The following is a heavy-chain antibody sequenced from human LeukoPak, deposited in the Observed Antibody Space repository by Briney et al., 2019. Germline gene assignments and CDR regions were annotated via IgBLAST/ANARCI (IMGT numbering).Heavy chain of an antibody. Sequence: MTGGSLRLSCAASGFTFSSYSMNWVRQAPGKGLEWVSSISSSSSYIYYADSVKGRFTISRDNAKNSLYLQMNSLRAEDTAVYYCASAYCSGGSCYSYTDYWGQGTLVTVSS. CDR1: GFTFSSYS. CDR3: ASAYCSGGSCYSYTDY. CDR2: ISSSSSYI. J-gene: IGHJ4*02. V-gene: IGHV3-21*01. D-gene: IGHD2-15*01.